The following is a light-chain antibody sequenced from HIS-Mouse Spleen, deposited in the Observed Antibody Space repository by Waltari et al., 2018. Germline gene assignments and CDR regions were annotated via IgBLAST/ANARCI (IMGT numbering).Light chain of an antibody. CDR1: QSVSSY. Sequence: IVLTQSPATRSLSPGERATLSCRDNQSVSSYIAWSQQKPGQAPRLPIYDASNRATGTPARFSGSGSGTDFTLTISSLEPEDFAVYYCQQRSNWPPYTFGQGTKLEIK. CDR2: DAS. V-gene: IGKV3-11*01. CDR3: QQRSNWPPYT. J-gene: IGKJ2*01.